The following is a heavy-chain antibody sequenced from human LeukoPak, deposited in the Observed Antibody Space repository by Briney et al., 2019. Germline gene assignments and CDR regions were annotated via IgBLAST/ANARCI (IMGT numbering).Heavy chain of an antibody. D-gene: IGHD2-2*01. CDR3: ARGRIVVVPAARYYYGMDV. CDR1: GGSISSYY. Sequence: SETLSLTCTVSGGSISSYYWSWIRQPAGKGLEWIGRIYTSGSTNYNPSLKSRVTMPVDTSKNQFSLKLSSVTAADTAVYYCARGRIVVVPAARYYYGMDVWGQGTTVTVSS. CDR2: IYTSGST. J-gene: IGHJ6*02. V-gene: IGHV4-4*07.